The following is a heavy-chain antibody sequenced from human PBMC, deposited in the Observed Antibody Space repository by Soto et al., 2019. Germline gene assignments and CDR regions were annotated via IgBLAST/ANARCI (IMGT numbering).Heavy chain of an antibody. CDR1: GGSISSGGYS. Sequence: SETLSLTCAVSGGSISSGGYSWSWIRQPPGKGLEWIGYIYESGSTYYNPSLKSRVTISVGRSKNQFSLKLSSVTAADTAVYYCARAHYGDYGYGMDVWGQGTTVTVS. D-gene: IGHD4-17*01. CDR3: ARAHYGDYGYGMDV. CDR2: IYESGST. V-gene: IGHV4-30-2*01. J-gene: IGHJ6*02.